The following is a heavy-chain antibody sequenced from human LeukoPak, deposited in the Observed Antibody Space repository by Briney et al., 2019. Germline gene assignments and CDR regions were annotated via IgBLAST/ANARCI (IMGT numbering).Heavy chain of an antibody. CDR3: ARDSTGDYVWGSYRLPDY. D-gene: IGHD3-16*02. V-gene: IGHV1-18*01. CDR1: GYTFTSYG. J-gene: IGHJ4*02. Sequence: ASVKVSCKASGYTFTSYGISWVRPAPGQGLEWMGWISAYNGNTNYAQKLQGRVTMTTDTSTSTVYMELSSLRSEDTAVYYCARDSTGDYVWGSYRLPDYWGQGTLVTVSS. CDR2: ISAYNGNT.